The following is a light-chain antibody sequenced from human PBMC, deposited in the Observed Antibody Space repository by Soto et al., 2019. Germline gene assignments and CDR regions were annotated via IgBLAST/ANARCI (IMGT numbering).Light chain of an antibody. Sequence: DIQMTQSPSSLSASVGDRVTITCRASQTITTYLNWYQHKPGKAPKLLIYAAISLQSGVPSRLSGSGSGTDFTLTISSLQPEDFATYYCQQTYSTPHTFGQGTKVEI. CDR3: QQTYSTPHT. J-gene: IGKJ2*01. CDR1: QTITTY. V-gene: IGKV1-39*01. CDR2: AAI.